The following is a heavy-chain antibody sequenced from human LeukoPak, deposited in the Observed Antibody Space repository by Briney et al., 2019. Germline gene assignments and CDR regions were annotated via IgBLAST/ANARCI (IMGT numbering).Heavy chain of an antibody. CDR3: VRDRYGVMITFGGVIAPDY. J-gene: IGHJ4*02. Sequence: SVTLSLTCTVSGGSISSGNFHWTWVRQHPGKGLEWIGCIFYTGSTYYNPSLKSRVTISVDTSKNQFSLKLSSVTAADTAVYYCVRDRYGVMITFGGVIAPDYWGQGTLVTVSS. CDR1: GGSISSGNFH. V-gene: IGHV4-31*03. CDR2: IFYTGST. D-gene: IGHD3-16*02.